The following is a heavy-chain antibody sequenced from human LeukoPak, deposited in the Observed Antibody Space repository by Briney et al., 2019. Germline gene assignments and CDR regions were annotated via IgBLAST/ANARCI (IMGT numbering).Heavy chain of an antibody. CDR3: ARDLYYYDSSGYSNY. V-gene: IGHV3-21*01. CDR1: GFTFSSCS. Sequence: GGSLRLSCAASGFTFSSCSMNWVRQAPGKGLEWVSSISSSSSYIYYADSVKGRFTISRDNAKNSLYLQMNSLRAEDTAVYYCARDLYYYDSSGYSNYWGQGTLVTVSS. D-gene: IGHD3-22*01. J-gene: IGHJ4*02. CDR2: ISSSSSYI.